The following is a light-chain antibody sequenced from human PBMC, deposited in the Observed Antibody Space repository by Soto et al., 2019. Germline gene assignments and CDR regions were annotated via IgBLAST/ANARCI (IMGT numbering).Light chain of an antibody. CDR1: SSDVGGYNY. Sequence: QSALTQPASGSGAPGQSITISCTGTSSDVGGYNYVSWYRQHPGKAPKLMIYDVSNRPSGVSNRFSGSKSGNTASLTISGLQAEDEADYYCNSYTSSNIFYVFGTGTKVTVL. CDR2: DVS. J-gene: IGLJ1*01. CDR3: NSYTSSNIFYV. V-gene: IGLV2-14*01.